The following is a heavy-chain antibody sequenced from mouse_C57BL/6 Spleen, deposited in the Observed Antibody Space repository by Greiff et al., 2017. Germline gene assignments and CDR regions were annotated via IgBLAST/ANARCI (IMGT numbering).Heavy chain of an antibody. CDR3: ARSVCDWYFDF. D-gene: IGHD6-1*01. CDR2: IYPGDGDT. J-gene: IGHJ1*03. V-gene: IGHV1-80*01. Sequence: VKLMESGAELVKPGASVKISCKASGYAFSSYWMNWVKQRPGKGLEWIGQIYPGDGDTNYNGKFKGKATLTADKSSSTAYMQLSSLTSEDSAVYCCARSVCDWYFDFWGTGTTVTVSS. CDR1: GYAFSSYW.